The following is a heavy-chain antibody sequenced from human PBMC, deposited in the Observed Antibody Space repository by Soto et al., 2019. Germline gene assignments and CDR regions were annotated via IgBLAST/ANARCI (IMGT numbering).Heavy chain of an antibody. J-gene: IGHJ6*02. CDR3: ARYPHRSPNYYYYGLDV. CDR2: MNPNSGNP. V-gene: IGHV1-8*01. Sequence: QVQLVQSGAELKKPGASVKVSCKASGYTFTNYDINWVRQATGQGLEWMGWMNPNSGNPGYAQKFQGRVTMTRNTSISTPYMELSSLRSEDTAVYYCARYPHRSPNYYYYGLDVWGQGTTVPVSS. CDR1: GYTFTNYD. D-gene: IGHD3-16*02.